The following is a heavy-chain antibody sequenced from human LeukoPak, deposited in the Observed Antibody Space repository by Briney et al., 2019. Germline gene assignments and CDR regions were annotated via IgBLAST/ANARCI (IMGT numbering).Heavy chain of an antibody. Sequence: GGSLRLSCAASRFTVSSNYMSWVRQAPGKGLEWVSVIHDGGSTYYAGSVKGRFTISRDNSKNTVYLQMNSLRAGDTAVYYCARTHPTGYFDYWGQGTLVTVSS. D-gene: IGHD1-14*01. CDR2: IHDGGST. V-gene: IGHV3-53*01. CDR3: ARTHPTGYFDY. CDR1: RFTVSSNY. J-gene: IGHJ4*02.